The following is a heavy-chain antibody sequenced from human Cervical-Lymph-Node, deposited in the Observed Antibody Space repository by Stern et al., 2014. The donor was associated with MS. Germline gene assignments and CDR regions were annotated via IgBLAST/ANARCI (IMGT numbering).Heavy chain of an antibody. V-gene: IGHV4-31*03. Sequence: QVQLQESCPGLLTPSQTLSLTCTVSGDSMNSGGNYWNWIRQQPGKGLEWIGYIYSSGTTYYNPSLKSRVTISVDTSKNQFSLKLTSVTAADTAVYYCAALYNMDVWGQAPTVTVSS. CDR1: GDSMNSGGNY. D-gene: IGHD1-1*01. CDR2: IYSSGTT. CDR3: AALYNMDV. J-gene: IGHJ6*02.